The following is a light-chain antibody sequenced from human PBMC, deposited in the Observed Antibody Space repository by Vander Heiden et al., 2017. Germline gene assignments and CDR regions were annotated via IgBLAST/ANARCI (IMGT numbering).Light chain of an antibody. CDR1: QSVSNY. CDR3: QQRSNWPPEVT. J-gene: IGKJ4*01. CDR2: DAA. Sequence: EIVLTQSPATLSLSPGERATLSCRASQSVSNYLAWYQHKPGQAPRLLIYDAANRAAGIPARFSGSGSGTDFTLTISSLEPEDFAVYYCQQRSNWPPEVTVGGGTKVEIK. V-gene: IGKV3-11*01.